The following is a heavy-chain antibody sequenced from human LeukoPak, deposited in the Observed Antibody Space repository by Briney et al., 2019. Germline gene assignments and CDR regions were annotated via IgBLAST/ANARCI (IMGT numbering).Heavy chain of an antibody. J-gene: IGHJ5*02. CDR1: GCTFSSYW. CDR3: ARDPQGYCSSTSCYAGWFDP. CDR2: INSYGSST. Sequence: GGSLRLSCAASGCTFSSYWMHWVRQAPGKGLVWVSRINSYGSSTSYEDSVKGRFTISRDNAKNTLYLQMNSLRAEDTAVYYCARDPQGYCSSTSCYAGWFDPWGQGTLVTVSS. D-gene: IGHD2-2*01. V-gene: IGHV3-74*01.